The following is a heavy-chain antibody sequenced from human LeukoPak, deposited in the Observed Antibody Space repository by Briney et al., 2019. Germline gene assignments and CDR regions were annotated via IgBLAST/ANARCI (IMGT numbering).Heavy chain of an antibody. Sequence: GGSLRLSCVASGFTFGKYWMSWVRQAPGKGLEWVANIKLDGSEKNYVDSVKGRFTISRDNTKNSLYLQVNSLRVEDTAVYYCARDFCSSEACPFRDDAFDIWGQGTKVTVSS. D-gene: IGHD2-2*01. CDR1: GFTFGKYW. CDR2: IKLDGSEK. CDR3: ARDFCSSEACPFRDDAFDI. J-gene: IGHJ3*02. V-gene: IGHV3-7*03.